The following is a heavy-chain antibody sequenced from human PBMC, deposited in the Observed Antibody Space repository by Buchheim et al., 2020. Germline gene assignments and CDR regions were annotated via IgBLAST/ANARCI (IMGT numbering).Heavy chain of an antibody. CDR1: GASVNSGSFY. CDR2: IYYSGSA. CDR3: ARDSYYDGSGVDY. Sequence: QMQLQESGPGLVKPSETLSLTCTVSGASVNSGSFYWAWIRQPPGKGLEWIGYIYYSGSANYNPSLKSRVSISVDTSNNQFSLKLSSVTAADTAVYYCARDSYYDGSGVDYWGQGTL. D-gene: IGHD3-22*01. V-gene: IGHV4-61*01. J-gene: IGHJ4*02.